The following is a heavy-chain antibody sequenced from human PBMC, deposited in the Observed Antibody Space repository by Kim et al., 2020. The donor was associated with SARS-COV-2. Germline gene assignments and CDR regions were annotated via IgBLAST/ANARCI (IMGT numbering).Heavy chain of an antibody. CDR2: ISWNSGSI. CDR3: AKDVRGSGWTGRAFDI. CDR1: GFTFDDYA. Sequence: GGSLRLSCAASGFTFDDYAMHWVRQAPGKGLEWVSGISWNSGSIGYADSVKGRFTISRDNAKNSLYLQMNSLRAEDTALYYCAKDVRGSGWTGRAFDIWGQGTMVTVSS. D-gene: IGHD6-19*01. V-gene: IGHV3-9*01. J-gene: IGHJ3*02.